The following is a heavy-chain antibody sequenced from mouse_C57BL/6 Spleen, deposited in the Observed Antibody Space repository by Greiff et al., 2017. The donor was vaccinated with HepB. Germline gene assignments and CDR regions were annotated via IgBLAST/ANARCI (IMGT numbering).Heavy chain of an antibody. D-gene: IGHD2-5*01. V-gene: IGHV5-16*01. CDR1: GFTFSDYY. Sequence: EVQGVESAGGLVQPGSSMKLSCTASGFTFSDYYMAWVRQVPEKGLEWVANINYDGSSTYYLDSLKSRFIISRDNAKNILYLQMSSLKSEDTATYYCARENYSNGWYFDVWGTGTTVTVSS. CDR2: INYDGSST. J-gene: IGHJ1*03. CDR3: ARENYSNGWYFDV.